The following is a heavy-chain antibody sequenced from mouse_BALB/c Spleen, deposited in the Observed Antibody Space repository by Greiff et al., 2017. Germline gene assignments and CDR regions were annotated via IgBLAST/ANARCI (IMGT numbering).Heavy chain of an antibody. D-gene: IGHD1-2*01. CDR2: ISSGGSYT. CDR3: ARQTTAKYFDY. J-gene: IGHJ2*01. CDR1: GFTFSSYG. Sequence: EVKLVESGGDLVKPGGSLKLSCAASGFTFSSYGMSWVRQTPDKRLEWVATISSGGSYTYYPDSVKGRFTISRDNAKNTLYLQMSSLKSEDTAMYYCARQTTAKYFDYWGQGTTLTVSS. V-gene: IGHV5-6*02.